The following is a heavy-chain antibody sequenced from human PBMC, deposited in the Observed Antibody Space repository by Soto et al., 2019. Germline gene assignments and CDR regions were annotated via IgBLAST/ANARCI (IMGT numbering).Heavy chain of an antibody. Sequence: PGGSLRLSCAAPGFTFRSYSMNWVRQAPGKGLEWIAFISSSSSGATIYYADSVKGRFTISRDNARKSVYLQMNRLRDEDTAIYYCTRDLYCTDGVCSYYDYGMDVWGQGTTVTVSS. CDR3: TRDLYCTDGVCSYYDYGMDV. CDR2: ISSSSSGATI. D-gene: IGHD2-8*01. V-gene: IGHV3-48*02. CDR1: GFTFRSYS. J-gene: IGHJ6*02.